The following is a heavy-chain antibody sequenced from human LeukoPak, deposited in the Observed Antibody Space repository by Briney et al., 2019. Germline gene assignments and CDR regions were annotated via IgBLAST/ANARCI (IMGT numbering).Heavy chain of an antibody. J-gene: IGHJ4*02. CDR3: AKDPACSGGSCYSGYFDY. D-gene: IGHD2-15*01. CDR1: GFTFSSYA. V-gene: IGHV3-23*01. Sequence: PGGSLRLSCAASGFTFSSYAMSWVRQAPGRGLEWVSAISGSGGSTYYADSVKGRFTISRDNSKNTLYLQMNSLRAEDTAVYYCAKDPACSGGSCYSGYFDYWGQGTLVTVSS. CDR2: ISGSGGST.